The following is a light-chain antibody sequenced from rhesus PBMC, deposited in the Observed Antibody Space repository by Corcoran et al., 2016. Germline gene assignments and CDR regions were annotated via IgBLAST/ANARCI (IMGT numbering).Light chain of an antibody. CDR1: QTISSY. Sequence: DIQMTQSPSSLSASVGDRVTITCRASQTISSYLAWDQQKPGKVPKLLIYAASTLQSGVPSRFSGSGSGTDFTLTISSLQAEDFATYYCQQHNSHPLTFGGGTKVELK. CDR2: AAS. J-gene: IGKJ4*01. V-gene: IGKV1-44*03. CDR3: QQHNSHPLT.